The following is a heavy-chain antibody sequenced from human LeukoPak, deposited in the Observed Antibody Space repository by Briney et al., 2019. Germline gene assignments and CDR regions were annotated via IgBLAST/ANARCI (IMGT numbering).Heavy chain of an antibody. V-gene: IGHV4-34*01. CDR3: ARGPSRRYFDWLLPPNIHYFDY. CDR1: GGSFSGYY. J-gene: IGHJ4*02. CDR2: INHSGST. D-gene: IGHD3-9*01. Sequence: SETLSLTCAVYGGSFSGYYWSWIRQPPGKGLEWIGEINHSGSTDYNPSLKSRVTISVDTSKNQFSLKLSSMTAADTAVYYCARGPSRRYFDWLLPPNIHYFDYWGQGTLVTVSS.